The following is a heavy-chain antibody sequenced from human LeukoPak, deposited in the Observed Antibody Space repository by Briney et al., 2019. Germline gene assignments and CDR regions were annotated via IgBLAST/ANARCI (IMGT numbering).Heavy chain of an antibody. CDR3: ARGSATGLAY. J-gene: IGHJ4*02. D-gene: IGHD1-1*01. Sequence: QVQLQESGPGLVKPSETLSLICTVSGASISSYHWSWIRQPPGKGLEWIGYIYYSGITNYNPSLQSRVTMSLDTSKSQFSLNLSSVTAADTAVYYCARGSATGLAYWGQGTLVTVSS. V-gene: IGHV4-59*01. CDR2: IYYSGIT. CDR1: GASISSYH.